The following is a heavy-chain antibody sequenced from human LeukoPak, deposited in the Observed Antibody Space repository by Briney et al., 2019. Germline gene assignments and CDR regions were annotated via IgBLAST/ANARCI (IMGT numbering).Heavy chain of an antibody. J-gene: IGHJ4*02. CDR2: IDISSTYI. D-gene: IGHD1-1*01. V-gene: IGHV3-21*01. CDR1: GFSFSRYN. CDR3: GRPEGNTSWNMDDS. Sequence: GGSLRLSCAASGFSFSRYNMNWVRQAPGKGLEWVASIDISSTYIFYADSVKGRFTISRDNAKSSLYLQMNSLRAEDAALYYCGRPEGNTSWNMDDSGGQGPLVPAAS.